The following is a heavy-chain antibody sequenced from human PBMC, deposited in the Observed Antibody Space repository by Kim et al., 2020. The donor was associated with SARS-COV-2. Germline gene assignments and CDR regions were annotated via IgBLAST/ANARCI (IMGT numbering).Heavy chain of an antibody. J-gene: IGHJ6*02. V-gene: IGHV4-31*03. Sequence: SETLSLTCTVSGGSISSGGYYWSWIRQHPGKGLEWIGYIYYSGSTYYNPSLKSRVTISVDTSKNQFSLKLSSVTAADTAVYYCARDPGLGTYYYDSSGYSGYYYYGMDVWGQGTTVTVSS. CDR2: IYYSGST. CDR1: GGSISSGGYY. CDR3: ARDPGLGTYYYDSSGYSGYYYYGMDV. D-gene: IGHD3-22*01.